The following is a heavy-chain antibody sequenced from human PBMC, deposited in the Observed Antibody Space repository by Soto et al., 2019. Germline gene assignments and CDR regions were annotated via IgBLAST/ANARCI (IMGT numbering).Heavy chain of an antibody. CDR2: MNEDGSEI. J-gene: IGHJ4*02. CDR1: GFNFRGYW. V-gene: IGHV3-7*01. D-gene: IGHD2-2*01. CDR3: ARDVGFDYAN. Sequence: VQLVESGGALVQPGGSLRISCVVSGFNFRGYWMSWVRQAPGKGLEWVATMNEDGSEIYYVGSVKGRFAISRDNDENSLHLQMNSVSAEDTGVYFCARDVGFDYANWGQGTLVTVSS.